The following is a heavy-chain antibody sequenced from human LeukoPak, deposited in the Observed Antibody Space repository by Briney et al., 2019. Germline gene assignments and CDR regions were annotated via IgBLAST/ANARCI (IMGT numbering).Heavy chain of an antibody. V-gene: IGHV3-30*02. J-gene: IGHJ4*02. D-gene: IGHD6-19*01. Sequence: PGGSLRLSCAASGFTFSRSGLHWVRQAPGKGLEWVAFIRDDGRTRYYADSVKGRFTVSRDNSKNTLYLQMNSLRAEDTAVYYCARDGIAVAGSPFDYWGQGTLVTVSS. CDR2: IRDDGRTR. CDR1: GFTFSRSG. CDR3: ARDGIAVAGSPFDY.